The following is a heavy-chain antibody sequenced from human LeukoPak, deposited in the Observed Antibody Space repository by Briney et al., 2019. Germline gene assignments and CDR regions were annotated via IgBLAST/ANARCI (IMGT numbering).Heavy chain of an antibody. D-gene: IGHD3-10*01. Sequence: SETLSLTCTVSGGSISSYYWSWIRQPPGKGLEWIGYIYYSGSTDYNPSLKSRVTISVDTSKNQFSLKLSSVTAADTAVYYCARSNYYGSGSYYNGDFDYWGQGTLVTVSS. J-gene: IGHJ4*02. CDR1: GGSISSYY. CDR2: IYYSGST. V-gene: IGHV4-59*01. CDR3: ARSNYYGSGSYYNGDFDY.